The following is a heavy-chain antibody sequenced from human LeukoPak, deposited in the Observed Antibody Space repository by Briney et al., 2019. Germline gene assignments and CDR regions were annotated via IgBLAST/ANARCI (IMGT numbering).Heavy chain of an antibody. Sequence: GASVKVSCKASGYTFTTYGVSWVRQAPGQGLEWMGWISGYDGNTNYAQKLRGRVTMTTDTSTSTAYMELRSLRSDDTAVYYCARDLSTMVRGSTYYFDYWGQGTLVTVSS. CDR2: ISGYDGNT. CDR1: GYTFTTYG. CDR3: ARDLSTMVRGSTYYFDY. D-gene: IGHD3-10*01. J-gene: IGHJ4*02. V-gene: IGHV1-18*01.